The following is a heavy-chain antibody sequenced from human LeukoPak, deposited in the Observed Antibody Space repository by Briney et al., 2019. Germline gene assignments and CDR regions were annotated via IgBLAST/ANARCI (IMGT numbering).Heavy chain of an antibody. J-gene: IGHJ4*02. CDR3: ASGNSSTSVDY. Sequence: GRSLRLSCAASGFTFSSYAMHWVRQAPGKGLEWVAVISYDGSNKYHADSVKGRFTISRDNSKNTLYLQMNSLRAEDTAVYYCASGNSSTSVDYWGQGTLVTVSS. D-gene: IGHD2-2*01. CDR2: ISYDGSNK. V-gene: IGHV3-30-3*01. CDR1: GFTFSSYA.